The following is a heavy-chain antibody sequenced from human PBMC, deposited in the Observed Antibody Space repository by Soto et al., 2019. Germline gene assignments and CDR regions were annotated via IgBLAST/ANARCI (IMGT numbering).Heavy chain of an antibody. CDR1: GFTFSNYG. D-gene: IGHD1-26*01. J-gene: IGHJ6*02. CDR2: IWHDGNNK. V-gene: IGHV3-33*01. CDR3: ASDLVGASDSYGLDV. Sequence: GGSLRLSCAASGFTFSNYGMHWVRQAPGKGLEWVAIIWHDGNNKYYADSVRGRFIISRDNSKNRLYLQMNSLRAEDTAVYYCASDLVGASDSYGLDVWGQGTPVTV.